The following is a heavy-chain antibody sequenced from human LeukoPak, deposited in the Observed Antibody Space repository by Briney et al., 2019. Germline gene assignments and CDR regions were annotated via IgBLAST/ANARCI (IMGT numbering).Heavy chain of an antibody. J-gene: IGHJ5*02. V-gene: IGHV4-39*07. CDR1: GGSISSSSYY. CDR2: IYYSGST. CDR3: ARPASPYYYGSGSHRYWFDP. Sequence: SETLSLTRTVSGGSISSSSYYWGWIRQPPGKGLEWIGSIYYSGSTYYNPSLKSRVTISVDTSKNQFSLKLSSVTAADTAVYYCARPASPYYYGSGSHRYWFDPWGQGTLVTVSS. D-gene: IGHD3-10*01.